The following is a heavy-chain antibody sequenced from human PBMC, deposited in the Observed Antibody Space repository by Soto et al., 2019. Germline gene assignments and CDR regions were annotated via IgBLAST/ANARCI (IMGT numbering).Heavy chain of an antibody. J-gene: IGHJ4*02. Sequence: SETLSLTCTVSGGSISSTNYYYWGWIRQPPGKGLEWIGSIYYSGSTFYDPSLRSRVTISVDTSKNQFSLKLSSVTAADTAVYYCARTSRFDCWGQGTLVTVSS. CDR3: ARTSRFDC. CDR2: IYYSGST. V-gene: IGHV4-39*01. D-gene: IGHD6-6*01. CDR1: GGSISSTNYYY.